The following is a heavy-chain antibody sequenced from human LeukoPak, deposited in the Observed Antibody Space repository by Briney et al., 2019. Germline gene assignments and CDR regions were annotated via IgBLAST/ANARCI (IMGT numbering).Heavy chain of an antibody. V-gene: IGHV4-59*12. CDR3: ARRGRSIAARYYYYGMDV. CDR2: IYYSGSS. D-gene: IGHD6-6*01. CDR1: GGSISNYY. J-gene: IGHJ6*02. Sequence: SETLSLTCTVSGGSISNYYWSWIRQPPGKGLEWIGYIYYSGSSNYNPSLKSRVTISVDTSKNQLSLKLSSVTAADTAVYYCARRGRSIAARYYYYGMDVWGQGTTVTVSS.